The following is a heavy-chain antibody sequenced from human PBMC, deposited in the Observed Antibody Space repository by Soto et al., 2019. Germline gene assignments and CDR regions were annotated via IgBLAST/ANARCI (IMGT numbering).Heavy chain of an antibody. CDR3: ASQRVIPATPTNWFDP. CDR1: GGSVSSRSYF. J-gene: IGHJ5*02. V-gene: IGHV4-39*01. CDR2: IYYNGST. D-gene: IGHD2-15*01. Sequence: QVQVQESGPGLVKPSDTLSLTCTVSGGSVSSRSYFWGWIRQPPGKGLEWIGTIYYNGSTYYNPSLLSRVTLSVDTSKNQFSLKLTSVTASDTAVYYCASQRVIPATPTNWFDPWGQGTLVTLSS.